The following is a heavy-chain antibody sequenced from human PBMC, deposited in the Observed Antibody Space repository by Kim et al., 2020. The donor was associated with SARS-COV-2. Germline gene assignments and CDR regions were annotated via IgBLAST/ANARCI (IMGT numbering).Heavy chain of an antibody. CDR1: GGSISSGGYY. CDR3: ARSATYYYYYGMDV. V-gene: IGHV4-31*03. Sequence: SETLSLTCTVSGGSISSGGYYWSWIRQHPGKGLEWIGYIYYSGSTYYNPSLKSRVTISVDTSKNQFSLKLSSVTAADTAVYYCARSATYYYYYGMDVWGQGTTVTVSS. J-gene: IGHJ6*02. D-gene: IGHD2-15*01. CDR2: IYYSGST.